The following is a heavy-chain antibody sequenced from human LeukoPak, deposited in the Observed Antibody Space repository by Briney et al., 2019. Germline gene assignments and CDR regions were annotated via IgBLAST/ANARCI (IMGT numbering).Heavy chain of an antibody. CDR1: GYSSYSISSGYY. Sequence: PSETLSLTCAVSGYSSYSISSGYYWGWIRQPPGKGLEWIGSIYHSGSTYYNPSLKSRVTISVDTSKNQFSLELSSVTAADPAVYYCASHRSSASCYDAFDIWGQGTMVTVSS. CDR3: ASHRSSASCYDAFDI. J-gene: IGHJ3*02. D-gene: IGHD2-2*01. V-gene: IGHV4-38-2*01. CDR2: IYHSGST.